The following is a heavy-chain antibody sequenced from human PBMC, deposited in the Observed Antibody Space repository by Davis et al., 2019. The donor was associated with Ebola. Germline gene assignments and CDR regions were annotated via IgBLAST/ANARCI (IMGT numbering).Heavy chain of an antibody. CDR3: TSTYSSHDY. J-gene: IGHJ4*02. CDR2: ISYDGSNK. Sequence: GESLKISCAASGFTFSSYGMHWVRQAPGKGLEWVAVISYDGSNKYYADSVKGRFTISRDNSKNTLYLQMNSLRAEDTAVYYCTSTYSSHDYWGQGTLVTVSS. CDR1: GFTFSSYG. V-gene: IGHV3-30*03. D-gene: IGHD6-13*01.